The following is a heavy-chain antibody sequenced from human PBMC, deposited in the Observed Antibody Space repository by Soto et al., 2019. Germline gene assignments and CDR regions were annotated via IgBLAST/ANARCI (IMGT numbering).Heavy chain of an antibody. CDR1: GFTFSSYA. V-gene: IGHV3-30-3*01. J-gene: IGHJ4*02. CDR3: ARNYYGSGSYYSSFGY. D-gene: IGHD3-10*01. Sequence: PGGSLRLSCAASGFTFSSYAMHWVRQAPGKGLEWVAVISYDGSNKYYADSVKGRFTISRDNSKNTLYLQMNSLRAEDTAVYYCARNYYGSGSYYSSFGYWGQGTLVTVSS. CDR2: ISYDGSNK.